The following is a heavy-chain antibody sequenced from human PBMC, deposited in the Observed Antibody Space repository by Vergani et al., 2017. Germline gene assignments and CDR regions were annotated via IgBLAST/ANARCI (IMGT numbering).Heavy chain of an antibody. Sequence: VEAGGGLVQPGGSLRLSCTASGFTFQAFAFHWVRKVSGRGLEWVSGIDRNYGVKNGNSFEGRFSISRDNAKEAVFLQMNNLRHEDTAVYYCARSGEDCSPASCSHPGAFDIWGQGTMVTVSS. D-gene: IGHD2-2*01. CDR1: GFTFQAFA. J-gene: IGHJ3*02. CDR3: ARSGEDCSPASCSHPGAFDI. V-gene: IGHV3-9*01. CDR2: IDRNYGVK.